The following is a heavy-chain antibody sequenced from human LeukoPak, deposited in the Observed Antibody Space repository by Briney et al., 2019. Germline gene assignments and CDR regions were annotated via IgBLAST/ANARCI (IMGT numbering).Heavy chain of an antibody. D-gene: IGHD5-24*01. Sequence: SETLSLTCTVSGGSISTHFWSWIRQPAGKGLEWIGRISTTGSSNYNPSLKSRVTMSVDTSKNQFSLKANSVTAADTAVYYCAREIEMARQFDYWGQGTLVTVSS. J-gene: IGHJ4*02. V-gene: IGHV4-4*07. CDR1: GGSISTHF. CDR2: ISTTGSS. CDR3: AREIEMARQFDY.